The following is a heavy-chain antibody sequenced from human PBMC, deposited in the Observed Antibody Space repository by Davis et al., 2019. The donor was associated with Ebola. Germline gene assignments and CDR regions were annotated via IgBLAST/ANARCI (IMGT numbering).Heavy chain of an antibody. Sequence: AASVKVSCKASGYTFTSYGISWVRQAPGQGLEWMGWISAYNGNTNYAQKLQGRVTMTTDTSTSTAYMELRSLRSDDTAVYYCARNKRITIFGVVIQPYYYYYGMDVWGQGTTVTVSS. CDR3: ARNKRITIFGVVIQPYYYYYGMDV. V-gene: IGHV1-18*01. J-gene: IGHJ6*02. CDR1: GYTFTSYG. CDR2: ISAYNGNT. D-gene: IGHD3-3*01.